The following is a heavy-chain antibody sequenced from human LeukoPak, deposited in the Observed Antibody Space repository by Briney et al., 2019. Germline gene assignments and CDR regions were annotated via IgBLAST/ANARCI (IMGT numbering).Heavy chain of an antibody. CDR3: ARDLDYYDSSEVLEFQH. Sequence: GGSLRLSCAASGFTFSSYWMNWARQAPGKGLEWVTSINHNGNVNYYVDSVKGRFTISRDNAKNSLYLQMNSLRAEDTAVYYCARDLDYYDSSEVLEFQHWGQGTLVTVSS. J-gene: IGHJ1*01. CDR1: GFTFSSYW. D-gene: IGHD3-22*01. V-gene: IGHV3-7*03. CDR2: INHNGNVN.